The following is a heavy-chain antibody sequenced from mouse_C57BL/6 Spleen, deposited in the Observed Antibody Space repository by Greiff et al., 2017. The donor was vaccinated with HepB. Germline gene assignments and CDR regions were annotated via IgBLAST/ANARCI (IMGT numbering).Heavy chain of an antibody. CDR3: ARYDYASSYWYFDV. D-gene: IGHD1-1*01. J-gene: IGHJ1*03. CDR1: GYTFTSYW. CDR2: IDPSDSYT. Sequence: VQLQQPGAELVMPGASVKLSCKASGYTFTSYWMHWVKQRPGQGLEWIGEIDPSDSYTNYNQKFKGKSTLTVDKSSSTAYMQLSSLTSEDSAVYYCARYDYASSYWYFDVWGTGTTVTVSS. V-gene: IGHV1-69*01.